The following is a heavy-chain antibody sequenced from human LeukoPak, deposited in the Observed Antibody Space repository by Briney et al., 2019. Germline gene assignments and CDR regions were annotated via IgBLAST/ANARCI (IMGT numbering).Heavy chain of an antibody. J-gene: IGHJ4*02. V-gene: IGHV1-2*02. CDR1: GYTFTGYY. CDR2: INPNSGGT. Sequence: ASVKVSCEASGYTFTGYYMHWVRQAPGQGLEWMGWINPNSGGTNYAQEFQGRVTMTRDTSISTAYMELSRLRSDDTAVYYCATINRDYDPFDYWGQGTLVTVSS. CDR3: ATINRDYDPFDY. D-gene: IGHD3-16*01.